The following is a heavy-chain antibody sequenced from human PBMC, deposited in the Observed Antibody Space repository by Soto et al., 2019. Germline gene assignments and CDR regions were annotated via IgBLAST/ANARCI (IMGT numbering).Heavy chain of an antibody. J-gene: IGHJ4*02. Sequence: LSLTCTVSGGSISSSSYYWGWIRQPPGKGLEWIGSIFYSGSTYYNPSLKSRVTISVDTSKNQFFLKLSSVTAPDTAVYYCARQIYDSSGYYYAYWGQGTLVTVSS. CDR1: GGSISSSSYY. V-gene: IGHV4-39*01. CDR2: IFYSGST. D-gene: IGHD3-22*01. CDR3: ARQIYDSSGYYYAY.